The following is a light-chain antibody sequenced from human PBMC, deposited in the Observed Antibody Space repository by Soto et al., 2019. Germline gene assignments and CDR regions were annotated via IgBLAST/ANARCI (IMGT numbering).Light chain of an antibody. CDR1: SSDVGGYNY. CDR2: EVS. V-gene: IGLV2-14*01. J-gene: IGLJ1*01. Sequence: QSALTQPASVSGSPGQSITISCTGTSSDVGGYNYVSWYQQHPGKAPKLMIYEVSNRPSGVSNRSSGSKSGNTASLTISGLQAEDVADYYCSSYTSSSTPRVFGTGTKVTVL. CDR3: SSYTSSSTPRV.